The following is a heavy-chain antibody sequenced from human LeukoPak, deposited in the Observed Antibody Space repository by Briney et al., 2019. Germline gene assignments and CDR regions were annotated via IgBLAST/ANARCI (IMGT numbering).Heavy chain of an antibody. CDR3: ASDQGY. J-gene: IGHJ4*02. CDR2: IYYSGST. CDR1: GGSISSSSYY. V-gene: IGHV4-61*05. Sequence: SETLSLTCTVSGGSISSSSYYWGWIRQPPGKGLEWIGYIYYSGSTNYNPSLKSRVTISVDTSKNQFSLKLSSVTAADTAVYYCASDQGYWGQGTLVTVSS. D-gene: IGHD2-2*01.